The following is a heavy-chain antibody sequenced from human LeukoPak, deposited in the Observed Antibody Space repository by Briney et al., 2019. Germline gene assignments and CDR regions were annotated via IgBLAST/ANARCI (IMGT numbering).Heavy chain of an antibody. CDR1: GFTFSSHA. J-gene: IGHJ4*02. V-gene: IGHV3-23*01. CDR3: AKAVPKSY. CDR2: ISGSGRST. D-gene: IGHD4-17*01. Sequence: GGSLRLSCAASGFTFSSHAMSWVRQAPGKGLEWVSAISGSGRSTYYADSVKGRFTISRDNSKNTLYLQMNSLRAGDTAVYYCAKAVPKSYWGQGTLVTVSS.